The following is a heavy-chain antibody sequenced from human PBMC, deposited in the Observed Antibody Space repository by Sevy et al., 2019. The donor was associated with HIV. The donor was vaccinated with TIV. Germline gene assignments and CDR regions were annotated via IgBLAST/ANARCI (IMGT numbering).Heavy chain of an antibody. Sequence: GGSLRLSCEVSGFTFSKYWMHWVRQAPGKGLVWVSRINDDGNSPIYSDSVQGRFTISRDNAKNTLFLQMNSLRAEDTGIYYCSREGVDFWSGPVDYYYGLDVWGQGTTVTVSS. CDR2: INDDGNSP. D-gene: IGHD3-3*01. V-gene: IGHV3-74*01. J-gene: IGHJ6*02. CDR3: SREGVDFWSGPVDYYYGLDV. CDR1: GFTFSKYW.